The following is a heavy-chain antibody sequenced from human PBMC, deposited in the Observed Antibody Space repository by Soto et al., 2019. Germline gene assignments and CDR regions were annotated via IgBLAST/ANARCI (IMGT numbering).Heavy chain of an antibody. CDR3: AKDIGPGPKGYCISTRCYLGGFDI. V-gene: IGHV3-9*01. D-gene: IGHD2-2*01. CDR1: GFTFDDYA. Sequence: EVQLVESGGGLVQPGRSLRLSCAASGFTFDDYAMHWVRQAPGKGLEWVSGISWNSGSIGYADSVKGRFTISRDNAKNSLYLQMNSLRAEDTALYYCAKDIGPGPKGYCISTRCYLGGFDIWGPGTMVTVSS. J-gene: IGHJ3*02. CDR2: ISWNSGSI.